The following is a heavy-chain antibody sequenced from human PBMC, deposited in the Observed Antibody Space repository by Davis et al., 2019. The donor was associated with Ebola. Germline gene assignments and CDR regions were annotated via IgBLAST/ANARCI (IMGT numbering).Heavy chain of an antibody. D-gene: IGHD2-15*01. CDR2: IYPGDSYT. V-gene: IGHV5-51*01. CDR3: ATDIVVVVAATNDAFDI. CDR1: GYSFTSYW. Sequence: GESLKISCKGSGYSFTSYWIGWVRQMPGKGLEWMGIIYPGDSYTNYSPSFQGHVPISADKSISTAYLQWSSLKASDTAMYYCATDIVVVVAATNDAFDIWGQGTMVTVSS. J-gene: IGHJ3*02.